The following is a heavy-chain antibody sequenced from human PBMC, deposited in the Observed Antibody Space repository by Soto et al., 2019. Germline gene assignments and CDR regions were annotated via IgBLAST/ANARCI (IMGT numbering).Heavy chain of an antibody. Sequence: ASVKVSCKASGGTFSSYAISCVRQAPGQGLEWMGGIIPIFGTANYAQKFQGRVTITADKSTSTAYMELSSLRSEDTAVYYCARAAVVTAILSAFDIWGQGTMVTVSS. V-gene: IGHV1-69*06. J-gene: IGHJ3*02. CDR1: GGTFSSYA. CDR2: IIPIFGTA. CDR3: ARAAVVTAILSAFDI. D-gene: IGHD2-21*02.